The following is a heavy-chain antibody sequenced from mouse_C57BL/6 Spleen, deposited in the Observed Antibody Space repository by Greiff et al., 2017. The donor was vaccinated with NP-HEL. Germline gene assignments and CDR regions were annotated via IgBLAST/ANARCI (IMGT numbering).Heavy chain of an antibody. D-gene: IGHD4-1*01. J-gene: IGHJ2*01. CDR1: GYSITSGYY. Sequence: EVQLQESGPGLVKPSQSLSLTCSVTGYSITSGYYWNWIRQFPGNKLEWMGYISYDGSNNYNPSLKNRIPITRDTSKNQFFLKLNSVTTEDTATYYCARDVNWDRFDYWGQGTTLTVSS. V-gene: IGHV3-6*01. CDR3: ARDVNWDRFDY. CDR2: ISYDGSN.